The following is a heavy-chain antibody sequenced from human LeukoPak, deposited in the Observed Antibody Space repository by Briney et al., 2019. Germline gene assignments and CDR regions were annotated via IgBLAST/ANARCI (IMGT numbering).Heavy chain of an antibody. CDR3: ARERAVAGTFADAFDI. CDR2: IYYSGST. D-gene: IGHD6-19*01. J-gene: IGHJ3*02. CDR1: GGSISSYY. Sequence: SETLSLTCTVSGGSISSYYWSWIRQPPGRGLEWIGYIYYSGSTNYNPSLKSRVTISVDTSKNQFSLKLSSVTAADTAVYYCARERAVAGTFADAFDIWGQGTMVTVSS. V-gene: IGHV4-59*01.